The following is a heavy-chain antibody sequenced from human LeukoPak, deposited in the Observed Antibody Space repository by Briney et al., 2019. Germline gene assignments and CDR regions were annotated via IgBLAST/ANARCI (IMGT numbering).Heavy chain of an antibody. CDR3: ARDWPDSGYDQLFDY. D-gene: IGHD5-12*01. CDR2: IIPILGIA. Sequence: GASVKVSCKASGGTFSSYAISWVRQAPGQGLEWMGRIIPILGIANYAQKFQGRVTITADKSTSTAYMELSSLRSEDTAVYYCARDWPDSGYDQLFDYWGQGTLVTVSS. J-gene: IGHJ4*02. CDR1: GGTFSSYA. V-gene: IGHV1-69*04.